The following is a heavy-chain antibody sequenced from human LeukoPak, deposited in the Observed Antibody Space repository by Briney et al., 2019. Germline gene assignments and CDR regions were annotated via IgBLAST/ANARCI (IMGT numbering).Heavy chain of an antibody. CDR3: ARDSSFGSLDF. CDR2: MWYDGSRE. D-gene: IGHD1-26*01. V-gene: IGHV3-33*01. Sequence: GGSLRLSCAASGFILSTHGMHWVRQAPGKGLEWVAGMWYDGSREDYADSVKGRFTISRDMSKNTLNLQMNSLRVGDTAMFYCARDSSFGSLDFRGQGTLVTVSS. J-gene: IGHJ4*02. CDR1: GFILSTHG.